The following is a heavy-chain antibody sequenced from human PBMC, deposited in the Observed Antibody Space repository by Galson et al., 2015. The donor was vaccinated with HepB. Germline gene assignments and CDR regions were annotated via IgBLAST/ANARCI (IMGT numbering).Heavy chain of an antibody. D-gene: IGHD2-2*01. CDR3: ARPRYCSSATCTAAFDY. CDR2: IYYGGST. Sequence: KGLEWIGRIYYGGSTLYNPSLRSRVTISVDPSKNQFSLEFKSITAADTAVYYCARPRYCSSATCTAAFDYWGQGTLVTVSS. V-gene: IGHV4-39*01. J-gene: IGHJ4*02.